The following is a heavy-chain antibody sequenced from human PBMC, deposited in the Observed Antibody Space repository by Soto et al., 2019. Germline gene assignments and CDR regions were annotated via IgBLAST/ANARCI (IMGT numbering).Heavy chain of an antibody. CDR3: TRVAVAGRLTLFDY. Sequence: EVQLVESGGGLVQPGGSLRLSCAVSGFTFSDHYVYWVRQAPGKGLEWVGRSRNRANGYSTEYAASVRGRFTVSRDNSRHSLYLQMDSLKTEDTAVYYCTRVAVAGRLTLFDYWGQGTLVTVSS. D-gene: IGHD6-19*01. CDR1: GFTFSDHY. V-gene: IGHV3-72*01. J-gene: IGHJ4*02. CDR2: SRNRANGYST.